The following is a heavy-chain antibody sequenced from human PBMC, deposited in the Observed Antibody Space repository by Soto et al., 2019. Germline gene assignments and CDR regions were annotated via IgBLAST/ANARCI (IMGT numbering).Heavy chain of an antibody. D-gene: IGHD2-21*02. V-gene: IGHV1-2*06. J-gene: IGHJ4*02. Sequence: QVQLVQSGAEVKKPGASMKVSCKASGYTFTGHYVHWVRQAPGQGLEWMGRINPYSGATNFAQNFQGRVPMTRDTSINTVYMELSRLTSDDTAVYYCARGPLVFVLVTASPLFDYWGQGTLVTVSS. CDR3: ARGPLVFVLVTASPLFDY. CDR2: INPYSGAT. CDR1: GYTFTGHY.